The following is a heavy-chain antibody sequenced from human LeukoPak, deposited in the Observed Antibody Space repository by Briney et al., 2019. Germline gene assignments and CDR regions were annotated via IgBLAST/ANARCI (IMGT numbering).Heavy chain of an antibody. J-gene: IGHJ4*02. CDR2: IVVGSGNT. V-gene: IGHV1-58*01. D-gene: IGHD3-22*01. CDR3: AADSSGYYSRDY. CDR1: GFTFTSSA. Sequence: GASVKVSCKASGFTFTSSAVQWVRQARGQRLEWIGWIVVGSGNTNYAQKFQERVTITRDMSTSTAYMELSSLRSEDTAVYYCAADSSGYYSRDYWGQGTLVTVSS.